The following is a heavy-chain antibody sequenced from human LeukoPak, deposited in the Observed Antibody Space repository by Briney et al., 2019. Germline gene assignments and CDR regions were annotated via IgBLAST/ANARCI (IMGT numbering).Heavy chain of an antibody. CDR1: GGTFSSYA. CDR2: IIPIFGTA. D-gene: IGHD3-3*01. CDR3: ARGDFWSANYYYYMDV. J-gene: IGHJ6*03. V-gene: IGHV1-69*05. Sequence: ASVTVSCKASGGTFSSYAISWVRQAPGQGLEWMGGIIPIFGTANYAQKFQGRVTITTDESTSTAYMELSSLRSEDTAVYYCARGDFWSANYYYYMDVWGKGTTVTVSS.